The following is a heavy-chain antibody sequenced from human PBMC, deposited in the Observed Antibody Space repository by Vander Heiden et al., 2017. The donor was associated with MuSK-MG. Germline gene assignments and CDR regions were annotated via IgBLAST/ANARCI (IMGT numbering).Heavy chain of an antibody. V-gene: IGHV4-39*01. CDR2: VYYSGST. CDR1: GGSITTSGYC. Sequence: QLQLRESGPGLVNPSETLSLTCNVSGGSITTSGYCWAWIRQTPEKGLEWIGSVYYSGSTYYNPSLRSRLTISADTSKEEFSLRLESVTAADTAVYYCATHQSGVSPLQYFQRWGQGTRVTVSS. CDR3: ATHQSGVSPLQYFQR. D-gene: IGHD2-15*01. J-gene: IGHJ1*01.